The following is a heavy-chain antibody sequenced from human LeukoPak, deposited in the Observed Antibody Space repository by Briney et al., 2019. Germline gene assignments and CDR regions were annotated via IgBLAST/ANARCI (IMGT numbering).Heavy chain of an antibody. CDR1: GFTFDDYA. CDR2: ISWNSGSI. Sequence: GGSLRLSCAASGFTFDDYAMHWVRQAPGKGLEWVSGISWNSGSIGYADSVKGRFTISRDNAKNSLYLQMNSLRAEDTALYYCAKVGYYYDSSGYYVGGGLDYWGQGTLVTVSS. V-gene: IGHV3-9*01. J-gene: IGHJ4*02. CDR3: AKVGYYYDSSGYYVGGGLDY. D-gene: IGHD3-22*01.